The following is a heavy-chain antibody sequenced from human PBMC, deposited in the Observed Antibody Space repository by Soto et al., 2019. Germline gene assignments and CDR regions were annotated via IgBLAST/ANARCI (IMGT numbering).Heavy chain of an antibody. V-gene: IGHV1-69*12. CDR3: ARRYCSGGSRYSGVGWFDP. J-gene: IGHJ5*02. CDR2: IIPIFGTA. D-gene: IGHD2-15*01. CDR1: GGTFSSYA. Sequence: QVQLVQSGAEVKKPGSSVKVSCKASGGTFSSYAISWVRQAPGQGLEWMGGIIPIFGTANYAQKFQGRVTIPADESTSTAYMGLSSLRSEDTAVYYCARRYCSGGSRYSGVGWFDPWGQGTLVTVSS.